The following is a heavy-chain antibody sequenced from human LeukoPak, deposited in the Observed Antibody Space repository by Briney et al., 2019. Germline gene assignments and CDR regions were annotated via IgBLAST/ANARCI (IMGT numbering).Heavy chain of an antibody. V-gene: IGHV1-69*04. CDR2: IIPILGIT. D-gene: IGHD2-2*01. CDR1: GGTFSSYA. Sequence: GASVKVSCKASGGTFSSYAISWVRQAPGQGLEWMGRIIPILGITTYAQKFQGRVTLTADKSTSTAYMGLSSLRSDDTAVYYCARDLVLSCSSTSCSVAPSAYWGQGTLVTVSS. CDR3: ARDLVLSCSSTSCSVAPSAY. J-gene: IGHJ4*02.